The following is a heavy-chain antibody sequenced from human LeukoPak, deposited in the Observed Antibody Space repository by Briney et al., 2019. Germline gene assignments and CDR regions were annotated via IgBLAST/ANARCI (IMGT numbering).Heavy chain of an antibody. CDR2: IYYSGST. Sequence: SETLSLTCTVSGGSISSGDYYWSWIRQPPGKGLEWIGYIYYSGSTYYNPSLKSRVTISVDTSKNQFSLKLSSVTAADTAVYYCARNKLVYLLDHWGQGTLVTVSS. J-gene: IGHJ4*02. D-gene: IGHD2/OR15-2a*01. CDR1: GGSISSGDYY. V-gene: IGHV4-30-4*01. CDR3: ARNKLVYLLDH.